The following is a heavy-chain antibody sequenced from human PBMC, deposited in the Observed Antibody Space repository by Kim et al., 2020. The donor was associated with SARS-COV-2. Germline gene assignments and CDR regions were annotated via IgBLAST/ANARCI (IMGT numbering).Heavy chain of an antibody. D-gene: IGHD6-19*01. CDR1: GFTFSSYA. V-gene: IGHV3-64*01. CDR2: ISSNGGST. Sequence: GGSLRLSCAASGFTFSSYAMHWVRQAPGKGLEYVSAISSNGGSTYYANSVKGRFTISRDNSKNTLYLQMGSLRAEDMAVYYCARSRAVYYYMDVWGKGTT. CDR3: ARSRAVYYYMDV. J-gene: IGHJ6*03.